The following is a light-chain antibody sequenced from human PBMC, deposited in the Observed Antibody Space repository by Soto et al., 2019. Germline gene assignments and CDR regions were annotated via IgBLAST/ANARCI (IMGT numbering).Light chain of an antibody. CDR2: GGS. J-gene: IGKJ5*01. CDR3: QQYGNSPKYT. V-gene: IGKV3-20*01. Sequence: ILLTQCPGPKSLSPGERATLACRPSQSVSSDYLAWYQHKTGQAPRLLIYGGSRASGVPDRFSGGGSGTDLSPTISRLEPEDFAVYYCQQYGNSPKYTFGQGTRLEI. CDR1: QSVSSDY.